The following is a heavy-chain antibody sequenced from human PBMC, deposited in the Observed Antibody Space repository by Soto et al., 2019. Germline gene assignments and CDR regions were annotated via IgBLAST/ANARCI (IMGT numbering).Heavy chain of an antibody. Sequence: EVQLVESGGGLVQPGGSLRLSCVASGFTFSNYAMTWVRQAPGKGLEWVSGISSSADKAHYPSSVKGRFTISRDNSKDPLFLQMSSLRAEDTATYYCATFKVWVINGVDIWGQGSLVTVSS. CDR1: GFTFSNYA. CDR2: ISSSADKA. CDR3: ATFKVWVINGVDI. V-gene: IGHV3-23*04. J-gene: IGHJ3*02. D-gene: IGHD2-8*01.